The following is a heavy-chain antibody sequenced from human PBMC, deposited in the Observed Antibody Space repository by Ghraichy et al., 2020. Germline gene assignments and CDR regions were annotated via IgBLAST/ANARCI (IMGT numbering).Heavy chain of an antibody. J-gene: IGHJ6*02. D-gene: IGHD6-25*01. CDR3: AREKKAADGDYYYYGMDV. Sequence: RGSLRLSCAASGSTFSYYWMSWVRQAPGKGLEWVANIKEDGSEKNYVDSVKGRFTISRDNAKNSVYLQMNSLRAEDTAVYYCAREKKAADGDYYYYGMDVWGQGTTVTVSS. V-gene: IGHV3-7*01. CDR2: IKEDGSEK. CDR1: GSTFSYYW.